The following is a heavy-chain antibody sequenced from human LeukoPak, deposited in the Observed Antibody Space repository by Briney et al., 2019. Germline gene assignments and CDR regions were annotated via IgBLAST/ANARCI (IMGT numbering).Heavy chain of an antibody. CDR3: AKDNYGSGSYFDY. CDR2: ISGSGGGT. D-gene: IGHD3-10*01. Sequence: PGGSLRLSCAVSGITLSNYGMTWVRQAPGKGLEWVAGISGSGGGTHYADSVKGRFTISRDNSKNTLYLQMNSLRAEDTAVYYCAKDNYGSGSYFDYWGQGTLVTVSS. J-gene: IGHJ4*02. V-gene: IGHV3-23*01. CDR1: GITLSNYG.